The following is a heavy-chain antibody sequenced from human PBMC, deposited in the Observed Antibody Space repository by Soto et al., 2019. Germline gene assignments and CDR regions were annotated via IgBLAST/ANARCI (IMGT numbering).Heavy chain of an antibody. CDR1: GFSFRIYA. J-gene: IGHJ4*02. Sequence: GXSLRLSCAASGFSFRIYAMHWVRQAPGKGLEWVAVIXYDGNXKYCADYVKGXXTISRDNXXNTLYLQMNSLRTEDTAVYYCARENYGNYYFDYWGQGALVTVSS. D-gene: IGHD3-10*01. V-gene: IGHV3-30*04. CDR3: ARENYGNYYFDY. CDR2: IXYDGNXK.